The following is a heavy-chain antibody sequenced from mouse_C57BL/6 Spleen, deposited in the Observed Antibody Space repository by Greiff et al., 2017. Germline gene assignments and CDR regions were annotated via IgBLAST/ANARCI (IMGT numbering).Heavy chain of an antibody. Sequence: VKLMESGAELVKPGASVKMSCKASGYTFTTYPIEWMKQNHGKSLEWIGNFHPYNDDTKYNEKFKGKATLTVEKSSSTVYLELSRLTSDDSAVXFCARPYYGSSSAWFAYWGQGTLVTVSA. CDR3: ARPYYGSSSAWFAY. V-gene: IGHV1-47*01. CDR1: GYTFTTYP. D-gene: IGHD1-1*01. J-gene: IGHJ3*01. CDR2: FHPYNDDT.